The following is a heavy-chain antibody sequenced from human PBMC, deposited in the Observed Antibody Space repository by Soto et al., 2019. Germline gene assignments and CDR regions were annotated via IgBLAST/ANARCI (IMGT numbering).Heavy chain of an antibody. V-gene: IGHV3-7*01. J-gene: IGHJ4*02. D-gene: IGHD3-10*01. CDR2: IKQDGSEK. CDR1: GFTFSSYW. CDR3: ARAGLLWFGEFDY. Sequence: EVQLVESGGGLVQPGGSLRLSCAASGFTFSSYWMRWVRQAPGKGLEWVANIKQDGSEKYYVDSVKGRFTISRDNAKNSLYLQMNSLRAEDTAVYYCARAGLLWFGEFDYWGQGTLVPVSS.